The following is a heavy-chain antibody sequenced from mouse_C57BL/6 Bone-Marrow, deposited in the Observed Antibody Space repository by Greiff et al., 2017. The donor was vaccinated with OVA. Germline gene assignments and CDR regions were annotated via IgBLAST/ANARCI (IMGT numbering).Heavy chain of an antibody. CDR1: GYTFPSYW. D-gene: IGHD1-1*01. CDR2: LYPGNSDT. J-gene: IGHJ1*03. CDR3: TRSPYYYGSSYWYFDV. V-gene: IGHV1-5*01. Sequence: EVQLQQSGTVLARPGASVKMSCKTSGYTFPSYWMHWVKQRPGQGLAWIGALYPGNSDTSYNQKFKGKAKLPAVTSASTAYMELSSLTNEDSAVYYCTRSPYYYGSSYWYFDVWGTGTTVTVSS.